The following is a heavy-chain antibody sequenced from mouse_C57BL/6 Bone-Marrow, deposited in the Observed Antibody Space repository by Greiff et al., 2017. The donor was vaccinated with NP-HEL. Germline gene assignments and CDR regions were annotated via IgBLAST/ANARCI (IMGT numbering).Heavy chain of an antibody. V-gene: IGHV1-69*01. CDR2: IDPSDSYT. J-gene: IGHJ1*03. D-gene: IGHD1-1*01. Sequence: VKLQQPGAELVMPGASVKLSCKASGYTFTSYWMHWVKQRPGQGLEWIGEIDPSDSYTNYNQKFKGKSTLTVDKSSSTAYMQLSSLTSEDSAVYYCARGGSSYYWYFDVWGTGTTVTVSS. CDR3: ARGGSSYYWYFDV. CDR1: GYTFTSYW.